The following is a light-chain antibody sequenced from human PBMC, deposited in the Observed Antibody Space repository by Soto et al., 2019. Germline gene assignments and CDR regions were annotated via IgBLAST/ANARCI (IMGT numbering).Light chain of an antibody. J-gene: IGKJ5*01. CDR1: QSVSSSY. Sequence: EIVLTQSPGTLSLSPGDRATLSCRASQSVSSSYLAWYQQKPGQAPGLLIYGASSRATGIPDRFSGSGSGTDFTLTISRLEPEDFAVYYCQQYVSPPITFGQGTRLEIK. V-gene: IGKV3-20*01. CDR2: GAS. CDR3: QQYVSPPIT.